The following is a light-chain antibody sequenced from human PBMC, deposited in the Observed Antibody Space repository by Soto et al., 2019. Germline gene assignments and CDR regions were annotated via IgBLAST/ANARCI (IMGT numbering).Light chain of an antibody. J-gene: IGKJ1*01. CDR1: QTIYSN. CDR3: QQYQNLWT. CDR2: RAS. V-gene: IGKV3-15*01. Sequence: EIVMTQSPATLSVSPGEGATLSCRASQTIYSNVAWYQQRPGQPPRPLIYRASSRATGIPARFSGSGSGTEFTLTINSLQSEDFAVYYCQQYQNLWTFGQGTKVDIK.